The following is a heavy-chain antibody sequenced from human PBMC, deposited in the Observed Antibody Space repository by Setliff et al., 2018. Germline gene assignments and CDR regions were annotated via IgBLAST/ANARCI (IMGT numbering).Heavy chain of an antibody. J-gene: IGHJ4*02. Sequence: GSLRLSCAASGSTFNTYAMSWVRQPPGKGLEWVSSISDTALGIYYADSVRGRFTISRDNSKKTLYLQMNSLRAEDTAVYYCVKDVVGYSSTWPKRDYFDYWGQGTLVTVSS. D-gene: IGHD6-13*01. CDR3: VKDVVGYSSTWPKRDYFDY. CDR2: ISDTALGI. V-gene: IGHV3-23*01. CDR1: GSTFNTYA.